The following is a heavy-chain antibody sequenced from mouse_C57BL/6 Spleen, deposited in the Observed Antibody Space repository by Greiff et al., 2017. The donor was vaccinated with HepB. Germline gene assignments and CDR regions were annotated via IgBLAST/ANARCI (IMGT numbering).Heavy chain of an antibody. Sequence: VQLKESGGGLVKPGGSLKLSCAASGFTFSSYAMSWVRQTPEKRLEWVATISDGGSYTYYPDNVKGRFTISRDNAKNNLYLQMSHLKSEDTAMYYCARDQDSSGYIYYYAMDYWGQGTSVTVSS. D-gene: IGHD3-2*02. V-gene: IGHV5-4*01. CDR3: ARDQDSSGYIYYYAMDY. CDR1: GFTFSSYA. J-gene: IGHJ4*01. CDR2: ISDGGSYT.